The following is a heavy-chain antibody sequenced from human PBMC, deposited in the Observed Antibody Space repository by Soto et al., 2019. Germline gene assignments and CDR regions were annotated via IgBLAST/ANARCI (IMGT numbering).Heavy chain of an antibody. Sequence: QVQLVESGGGLVKPGGSLRLSCAASGFTFSDYYMIWIRQAPGKGLEWVSYISSSGTTIYHADSVKGRFTISRDNAKNSLFRQMNSLRAEDTAVYYCARGKSIFYGMDVWGQGTTVTVSS. CDR3: ARGKSIFYGMDV. CDR1: GFTFSDYY. V-gene: IGHV3-11*01. J-gene: IGHJ6*02. CDR2: ISSSGTTI. D-gene: IGHD2-15*01.